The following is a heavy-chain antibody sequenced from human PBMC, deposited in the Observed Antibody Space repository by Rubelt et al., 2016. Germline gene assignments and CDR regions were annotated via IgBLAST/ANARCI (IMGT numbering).Heavy chain of an antibody. CDR2: IKQDGSEK. V-gene: IGHV3-7*01. CDR3: ASTGYSTS. D-gene: IGHD2-2*01. J-gene: IGHJ4*02. Sequence: VRQAPGKGLEWVANIKQDGSEKNYVDSVKGRFTISRDNVKNLLNLQMTSLRAEDTAVYHCASTGYSTSWGQGTLVTVSS.